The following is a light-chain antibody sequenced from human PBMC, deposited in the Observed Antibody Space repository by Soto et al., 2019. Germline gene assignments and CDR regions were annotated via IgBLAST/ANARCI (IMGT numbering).Light chain of an antibody. CDR2: DAS. V-gene: IGKV1-39*01. Sequence: DIQMTQSPSSLSASVGDRVTITCRASQSISSYLNWYQQKPGKASKLLIYDASSLQSGVPSRFRGSGTGTDFTLTISRLQPEDFATYYCQQSYSTPYTFGQGTEMEIK. J-gene: IGKJ2*01. CDR3: QQSYSTPYT. CDR1: QSISSY.